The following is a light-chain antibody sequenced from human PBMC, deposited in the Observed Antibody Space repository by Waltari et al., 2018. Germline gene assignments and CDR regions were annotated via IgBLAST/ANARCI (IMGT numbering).Light chain of an antibody. Sequence: QAVLTQPPSLSASLGASASLACTLGSGLNVGSYRIYWYQQKPGSPPQFLLRHKSDSDKEQGSGVSSRFSGSKDAAANAGILVISGLQSEDEADYYCLIWRSRGWVFGGGTKLTVL. CDR1: SGLNVGSYR. J-gene: IGLJ3*02. CDR3: LIWRSRGWV. CDR2: HKSDSDK. V-gene: IGLV5-45*01.